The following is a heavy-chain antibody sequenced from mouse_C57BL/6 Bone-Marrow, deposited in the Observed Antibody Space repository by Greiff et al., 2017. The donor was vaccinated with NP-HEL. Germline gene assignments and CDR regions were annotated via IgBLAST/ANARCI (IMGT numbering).Heavy chain of an antibody. J-gene: IGHJ2*01. V-gene: IGHV14-4*01. CDR3: TTETPQATFDY. CDR1: GFNIKDDY. CDR2: IDPENGDT. D-gene: IGHD3-2*02. Sequence: EVQLQQSGAELVRPGASVKLSCTASGFNIKDDYMHWVKQRPEQGLEWIGWIDPENGDTEYASKFQGKATITADTSSNTAYLQLSSLTSEDAAVYYCTTETPQATFDYWGQGTTLTVSS.